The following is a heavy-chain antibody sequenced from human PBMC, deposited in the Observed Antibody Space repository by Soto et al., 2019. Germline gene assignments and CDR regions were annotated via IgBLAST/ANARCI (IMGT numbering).Heavy chain of an antibody. CDR2: IYPGDSDT. CDR1: GYSFTSYW. D-gene: IGHD1-26*01. J-gene: IGHJ3*02. CDR3: ARCIVGASSVVVDAFDI. V-gene: IGHV5-51*01. Sequence: GESLKISCKGSGYSFTSYWIGWVRQMPGKGLEWMGIIYPGDSDTRYSPSFQGQVTISADKSISTAYLQLSSLKASDIATYYCARCIVGASSVVVDAFDIWGQGTMVTVSS.